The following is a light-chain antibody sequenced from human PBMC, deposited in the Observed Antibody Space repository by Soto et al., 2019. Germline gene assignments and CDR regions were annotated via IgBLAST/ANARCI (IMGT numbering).Light chain of an antibody. CDR2: GAS. Sequence: EIVMTQSPATLSVSPGERATLSRRASQSVRRNLAWYQQKPGQAPRLLIYGASTRATGIPARFSGSGSGTEFTLTISSLQSEDFAVYYCQQYNNWPPAITFGQGTRLEIK. J-gene: IGKJ5*01. CDR3: QQYNNWPPAIT. CDR1: QSVRRN. V-gene: IGKV3-15*01.